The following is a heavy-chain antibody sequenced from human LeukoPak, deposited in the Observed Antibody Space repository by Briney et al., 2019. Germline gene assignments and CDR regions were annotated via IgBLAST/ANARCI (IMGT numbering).Heavy chain of an antibody. V-gene: IGHV3-48*02. CDR3: ARGRSAAGPLHYCDY. CDR1: GFTFSTYS. Sequence: GGSLRLSCAASGFTFSTYSINWVRQAPGKGLEWVSYISSSSSTIFYADSVKGRFYISRDNAKNSLYLQMNSLRDEDTAMYYCARGRSAAGPLHYCDYWGQGALVTVSS. CDR2: ISSSSSTI. D-gene: IGHD6-13*01. J-gene: IGHJ4*02.